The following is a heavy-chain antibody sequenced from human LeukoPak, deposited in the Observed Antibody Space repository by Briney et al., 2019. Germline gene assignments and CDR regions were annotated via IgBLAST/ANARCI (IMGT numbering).Heavy chain of an antibody. CDR3: AKSRGESRGASNY. J-gene: IGHJ4*02. CDR2: ISGSGDTT. CDR1: GFTFSSYA. Sequence: PGGSLRLSCAASGFTFSSYAMNWVRQAPGKGLELVSFISGSGDTTYYADSVKGRFTISRDSSKNTLYLQMNSLRAEDTAVYYCAKSRGESRGASNYWGQGTLVTVSS. D-gene: IGHD1-26*01. V-gene: IGHV3-23*01.